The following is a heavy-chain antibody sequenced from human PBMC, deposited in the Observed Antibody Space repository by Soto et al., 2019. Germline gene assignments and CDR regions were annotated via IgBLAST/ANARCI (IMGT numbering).Heavy chain of an antibody. J-gene: IGHJ4*02. Sequence: QAQLVQSGAEVKEPGPSVKVSCKASGYTFTGYGITWVRQAPGQGLEWMGWASPLSATTNYAPKFQGRVTMTTDTSTNMAYMELRSLRSDDTAVYYCARGGTAEADFWGQGTLVTVSS. CDR3: ARGGTAEADF. D-gene: IGHD2-21*02. V-gene: IGHV1-18*01. CDR1: GYTFTGYG. CDR2: ASPLSATT.